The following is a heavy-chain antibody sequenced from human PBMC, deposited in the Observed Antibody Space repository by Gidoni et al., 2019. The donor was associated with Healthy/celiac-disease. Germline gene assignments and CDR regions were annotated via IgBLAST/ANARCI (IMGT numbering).Heavy chain of an antibody. V-gene: IGHV3-48*01. J-gene: IGHJ6*02. CDR2: ISSSSSTI. Sequence: EVQLVESGGGLVQPGGSLRLSCAASGFPFSSYSMNWVRQAPGKGLEWVSYISSSSSTIYYADSVKGRFTISRDNAKNSLYLQMNSLRAEDTAVYYCARDCRELGYYYYGMDVWGQGTTVTVSS. CDR1: GFPFSSYS. CDR3: ARDCRELGYYYYGMDV. D-gene: IGHD1-26*01.